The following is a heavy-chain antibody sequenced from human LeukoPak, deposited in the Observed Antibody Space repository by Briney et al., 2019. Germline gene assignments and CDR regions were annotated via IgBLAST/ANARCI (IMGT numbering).Heavy chain of an antibody. D-gene: IGHD3-22*01. Sequence: PGGSLRLSCAASGFIFSDHDMDWIRQAPGKGLEWISYISRSGTTKYYADSVKGRFTISRDNADNSLYLQLNSLRAEDTAVYYCAREGRGYYGHFDYWGQGTLVTVSS. J-gene: IGHJ4*02. CDR3: AREGRGYYGHFDY. V-gene: IGHV3-11*01. CDR2: ISRSGTTK. CDR1: GFIFSDHD.